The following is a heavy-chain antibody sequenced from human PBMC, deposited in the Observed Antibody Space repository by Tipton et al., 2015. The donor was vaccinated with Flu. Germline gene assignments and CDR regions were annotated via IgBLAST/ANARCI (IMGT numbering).Heavy chain of an antibody. CDR2: ISSSGSHT. D-gene: IGHD3-22*01. J-gene: IGHJ3*02. CDR3: AREWSAYYDRREGDALDI. Sequence: CAASGFTFSYFGMNWVRLAPGKGLEWVAFISSSGSHTDYADSVRGRFTISRDDAKNSLYLQTSSLRVEDTAVYFCAREWSAYYDRREGDALDIWGQGTMVTVSS. V-gene: IGHV3-21*01. CDR1: GFTFSYFG.